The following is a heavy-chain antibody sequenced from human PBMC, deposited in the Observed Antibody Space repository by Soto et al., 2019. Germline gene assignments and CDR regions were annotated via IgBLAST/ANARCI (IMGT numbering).Heavy chain of an antibody. CDR2: IKQDGSEK. CDR1: GFTFSSYW. CDR3: ARGPSYSDSYFDY. J-gene: IGHJ4*02. D-gene: IGHD4-17*01. Sequence: GSLRLSCAASGFTFSSYWMSWVRQAPGKGLEWVANIKQDGSEKYYVDSVKGRFTISRDNSKNTVYLQMNSLRLEDTAVYYCARGPSYSDSYFDYWGQGTLVTVSS. V-gene: IGHV3-7*01.